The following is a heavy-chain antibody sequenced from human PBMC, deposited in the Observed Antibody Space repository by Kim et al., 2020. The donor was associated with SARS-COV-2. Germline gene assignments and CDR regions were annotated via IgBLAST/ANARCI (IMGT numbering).Heavy chain of an antibody. CDR3: ARVRRANWNYVSGLDY. D-gene: IGHD1-7*01. CDR1: GGSFSGYY. CDR2: INHSGST. V-gene: IGHV4-34*01. Sequence: SETLSLTCAVYGGSFSGYYWSWIRQPPGKGLEWIGEINHSGSTNYNPSLKSRVTISVDTSKNQFSLKLSSVTAADTAVYYCARVRRANWNYVSGLDYWGQGTLVTVSS. J-gene: IGHJ4*02.